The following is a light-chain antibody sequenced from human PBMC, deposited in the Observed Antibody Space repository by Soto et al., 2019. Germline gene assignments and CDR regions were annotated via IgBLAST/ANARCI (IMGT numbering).Light chain of an antibody. CDR2: EVS. Sequence: LTQPASVSGSPGQSITISCTGTSSDFGGYNYVSWYQHHPGKAPKLIIYEVSNRPSGVSNRFSGSKSGNTASLTISGLQAEDEADYYCSSYTGRSTRVFGTGTKVTV. V-gene: IGLV2-14*01. CDR3: SSYTGRSTRV. J-gene: IGLJ1*01. CDR1: SSDFGGYNY.